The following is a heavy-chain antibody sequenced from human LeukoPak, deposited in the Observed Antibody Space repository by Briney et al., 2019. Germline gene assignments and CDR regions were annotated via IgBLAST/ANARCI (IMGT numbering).Heavy chain of an antibody. CDR3: ARRRLLWFGELSGGMDV. CDR1: GGSISSSNW. D-gene: IGHD3-10*01. V-gene: IGHV4-4*02. J-gene: IGHJ6*04. CDR2: MYYSGST. Sequence: SGTQSLTCAVSGGSISSSNWWGWVRQPPGKGLEWSGEMYYSGSTNYSPSLKSRVTISVDKSKNQFSLKLSSVTDADTAVYYCARRRLLWFGELSGGMDVWGKGTTVTVSS.